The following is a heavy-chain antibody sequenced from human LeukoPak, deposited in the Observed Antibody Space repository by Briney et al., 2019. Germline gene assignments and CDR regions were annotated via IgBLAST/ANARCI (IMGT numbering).Heavy chain of an antibody. Sequence: PGGSLRLSCAASGFTFSSYSMNWVRQAPGKGLEWVSYISSSSNTIYYADSVKGRFTISRDNAKNSLYLQMNSLRAEDTAVYYCARDKGGSYPTHFDYWGQGTLVTASS. CDR3: ARDKGGSYPTHFDY. CDR1: GFTFSSYS. V-gene: IGHV3-48*01. CDR2: ISSSSNTI. J-gene: IGHJ4*02. D-gene: IGHD1-26*01.